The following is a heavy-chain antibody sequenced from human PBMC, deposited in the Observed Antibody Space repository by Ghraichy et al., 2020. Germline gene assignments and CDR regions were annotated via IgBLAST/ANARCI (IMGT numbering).Heavy chain of an antibody. V-gene: IGHV3-11*01. CDR3: ARVYATLYGMDV. D-gene: IGHD2-8*01. CDR1: GFRFSDYY. Sequence: GGSLRLSCAASGFRFSDYYMRIRQAPGKGLEWVSYISSSGITIYYADSVKGRFTSSRDYAKKTLYLQMNSLRAEDTAVYFCARVYATLYGMDVWGQGTTVTVSS. J-gene: IGHJ6*02. CDR2: ISSSGITI.